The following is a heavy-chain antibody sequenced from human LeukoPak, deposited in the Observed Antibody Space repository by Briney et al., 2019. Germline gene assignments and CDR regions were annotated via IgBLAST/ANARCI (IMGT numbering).Heavy chain of an antibody. CDR3: ARGSPHRLGYDYLWGSYRQYYFDY. Sequence: ASVKVSCKASGYTFTGYYMHWVRQAPGQGLEWMGWINPNSGGTNYAQKFQGRVTMTRDTSISTAYMELSRLRSDDTAVYYCARGSPHRLGYDYLWGSYRQYYFDYWGQGTLVTVSS. CDR2: INPNSGGT. CDR1: GYTFTGYY. D-gene: IGHD3-16*02. V-gene: IGHV1-2*02. J-gene: IGHJ4*02.